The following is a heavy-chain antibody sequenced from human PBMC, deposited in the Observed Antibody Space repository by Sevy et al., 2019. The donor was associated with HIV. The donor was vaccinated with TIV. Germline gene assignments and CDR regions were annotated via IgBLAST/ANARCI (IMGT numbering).Heavy chain of an antibody. Sequence: ASVEVSCKASGYTFTSYGISWVRQAPGQGLEWMGWISAYNGNTNYAQKLQGRVTMTTDTSTSTAYMELRSLRSDDTAVYYCARDQVIVVVVAATQVYYGMDVWGQGTTVTVSS. CDR2: ISAYNGNT. V-gene: IGHV1-18*04. CDR1: GYTFTSYG. D-gene: IGHD2-15*01. CDR3: ARDQVIVVVVAATQVYYGMDV. J-gene: IGHJ6*02.